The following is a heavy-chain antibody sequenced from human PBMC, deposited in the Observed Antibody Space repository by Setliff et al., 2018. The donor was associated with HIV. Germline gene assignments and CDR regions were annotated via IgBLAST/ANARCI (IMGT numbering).Heavy chain of an antibody. J-gene: IGHJ4*02. CDR3: ARSMKYDTSGPFDY. V-gene: IGHV3-21*06. CDR1: EFTFSSYS. CDR2: ISSSGAHI. D-gene: IGHD3-22*01. Sequence: PGGSLRLSCAASEFTFSSYSMNWVRQAPGKGLEWVASISSSGAHIFYADSLKGRFTISRDNGKNLLYLQMNSLRAEDTAVYYCARSMKYDTSGPFDYWGQGTLVTVSS.